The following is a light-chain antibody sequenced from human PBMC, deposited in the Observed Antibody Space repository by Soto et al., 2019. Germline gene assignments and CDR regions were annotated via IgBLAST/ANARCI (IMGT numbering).Light chain of an antibody. J-gene: IGKJ5*01. V-gene: IGKV1-5*01. CDR2: DAS. CDR1: QSIATY. Sequence: IQMSHSPSSLSAFLGDRVTITCRASQSIATYLTWYQQKPGKAPKLLIYDASSLKSGVPSRFSGSGSGTEFTLTISSLQPDDFATYYCQQYNSYPITFGQGTRLETK. CDR3: QQYNSYPIT.